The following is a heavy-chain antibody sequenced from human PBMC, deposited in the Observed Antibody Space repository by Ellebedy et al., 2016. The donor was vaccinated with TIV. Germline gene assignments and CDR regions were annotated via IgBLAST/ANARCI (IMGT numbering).Heavy chain of an antibody. V-gene: IGHV3-7*01. CDR3: AKEPKIHTGPWYVDL. J-gene: IGHJ2*01. CDR2: MKQDGSET. D-gene: IGHD4-17*01. CDR1: GFTFTGHW. Sequence: GESLKISCVASGFTFTGHWMSWVRQAPEKGLEWVANMKQDGSETNYVDSVNGRFTISRDNPKNTLYLQMNSLRPEATALYYCAKEPKIHTGPWYVDLWGRGTLVTVSS.